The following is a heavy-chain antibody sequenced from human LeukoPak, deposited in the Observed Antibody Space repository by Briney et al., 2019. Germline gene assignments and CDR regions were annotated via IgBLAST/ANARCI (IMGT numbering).Heavy chain of an antibody. CDR1: GYTFTGYY. V-gene: IGHV1-2*02. CDR3: ARDFGDYVSYYYMDV. D-gene: IGHD4-17*01. Sequence: ASVKVSCKASGYTFTGYYMHWVRQAPGQGLEGMGWINPNSGGTNYAQKFQGRVTMTRDTSISTAYMELSRLRSDDTAVYYCARDFGDYVSYYYMDVWGKGTTVTISS. CDR2: INPNSGGT. J-gene: IGHJ6*03.